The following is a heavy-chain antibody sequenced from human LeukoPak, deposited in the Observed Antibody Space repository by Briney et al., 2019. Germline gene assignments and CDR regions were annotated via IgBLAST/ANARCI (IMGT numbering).Heavy chain of an antibody. CDR3: GRDSTSMIPSAPGI. D-gene: IGHD3-22*01. J-gene: IGHJ3*02. V-gene: IGHV1-18*01. CDR1: GYTFIIHG. CDR2: ISPYNGNT. Sequence: ASVKVSCRATGYTFIIHGISWVRQAPGQGLEWLGWISPYNGNTNYAQNHQGRITMTTDTSTSTAYMELRSLRSDDTAVCYCGRDSTSMIPSAPGIWGQGTKVTVSS.